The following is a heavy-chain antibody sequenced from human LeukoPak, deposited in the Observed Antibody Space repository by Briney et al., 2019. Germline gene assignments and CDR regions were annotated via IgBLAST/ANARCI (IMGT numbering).Heavy chain of an antibody. D-gene: IGHD3-10*01. J-gene: IGHJ4*02. CDR2: ISGGADST. CDR1: GFTFNYYA. Sequence: PGGSLRLSCAASGFTFNYYAMSWVRQAPGKGLEWVSVISGGADSTYYADSVKGRFTISRDNSKNTLYLQMNSLRAEDTAVYYCARDVRKQGLWSWGQGTLVTVSS. V-gene: IGHV3-23*01. CDR3: ARDVRKQGLWS.